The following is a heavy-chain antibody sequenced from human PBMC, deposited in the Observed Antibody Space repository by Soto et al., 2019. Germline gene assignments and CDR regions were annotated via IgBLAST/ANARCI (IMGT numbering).Heavy chain of an antibody. J-gene: IGHJ4*02. D-gene: IGHD6-13*01. V-gene: IGHV4-38-2*01. CDR3: ARGSMAAADYYFDY. CDR1: GYSISSGYY. Sequence: SETLSLTCAVSGYSISSGYYWGWIRQPPGKGLEWIGSIYHSGSTYYNPSLKSRVTISVDTSKNQFSLKLSSVTAADTAVYYCARGSMAAADYYFDYWGQGTLVTVSS. CDR2: IYHSGST.